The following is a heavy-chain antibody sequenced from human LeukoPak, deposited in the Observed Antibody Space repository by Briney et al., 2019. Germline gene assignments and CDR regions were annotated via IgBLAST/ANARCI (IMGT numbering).Heavy chain of an antibody. CDR3: ARDGIETYYDFWSGYYSSGRNWFDP. CDR2: INPSGGST. CDR1: GGTFSSYA. Sequence: GASVKVSCKASGGTFSSYAISWVRQAPGQGLEWMGIINPSGGSTSYAQKFQGRVTMTRDTSTSTAYMELRSLRSDDTAVYYCARDGIETYYDFWSGYYSSGRNWFDPWGQGTLVTVSS. J-gene: IGHJ5*02. V-gene: IGHV1-46*01. D-gene: IGHD3-3*01.